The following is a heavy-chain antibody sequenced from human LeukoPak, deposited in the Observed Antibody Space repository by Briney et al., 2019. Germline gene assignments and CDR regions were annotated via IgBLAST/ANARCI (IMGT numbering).Heavy chain of an antibody. CDR3: ARGFSYGRLQTFDY. D-gene: IGHD5-18*01. CDR1: GGSFSGYY. Sequence: SETLSLTCAVYGGSFSGYYWSWIRQPPGKGLEWIGEINHSGSTNYNPSLKSRVTISVDTSKNQFSLKLSSVTAADTAVYYCARGFSYGRLQTFDYWGQGTLVTVSS. CDR2: INHSGST. J-gene: IGHJ4*02. V-gene: IGHV4-34*01.